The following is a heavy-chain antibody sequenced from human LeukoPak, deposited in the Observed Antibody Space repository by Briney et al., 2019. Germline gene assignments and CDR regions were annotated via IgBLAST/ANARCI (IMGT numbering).Heavy chain of an antibody. CDR1: GGSINTYY. J-gene: IGHJ4*02. CDR2: IYYSGST. V-gene: IGHV4-59*01. D-gene: IGHD6-19*01. Sequence: PSETLSLTCTVSGGSINTYYWNWIRQPPGKGLEWIGYIYYSGSTNYNPSLKSRVTMSVDTSKNQFSLKLSSVTAADTAVYYCARGGRSSGWFYFDYWGQGTLVTVSS. CDR3: ARGGRSSGWFYFDY.